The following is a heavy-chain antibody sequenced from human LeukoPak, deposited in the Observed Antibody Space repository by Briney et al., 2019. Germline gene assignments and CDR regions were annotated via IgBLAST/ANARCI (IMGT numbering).Heavy chain of an antibody. J-gene: IGHJ5*02. CDR3: ARDGVNWGIDL. CDR2: ILNDGSNQ. CDR1: GLTFRLYG. V-gene: IGHV3-33*01. Sequence: GGSLRLSCAASGLTFRLYGMHWVRQAPGRGLEWVAVILNDGSNQYYADSVKGRFTVSRDNSKNTVFLQVNSLRADDTAVYYCARDGVNWGIDLWGQGTLVIVSS. D-gene: IGHD7-27*01.